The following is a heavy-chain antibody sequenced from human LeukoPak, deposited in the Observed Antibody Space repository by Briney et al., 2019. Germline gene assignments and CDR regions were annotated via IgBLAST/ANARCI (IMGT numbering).Heavy chain of an antibody. J-gene: IGHJ6*02. D-gene: IGHD3-3*01. CDR3: ARDQYDFWSGYYGMDV. CDR1: GFTFSSYE. Sequence: GGSLRLSCAASGFTFSSYEMNWVRQAPGKGLEWVSYISSSGSTIYYADSVKGRFTISRDNAKNSLYLQMNSLRAEVTAVYYCARDQYDFWSGYYGMDVWGQGTTVTVSS. V-gene: IGHV3-48*03. CDR2: ISSSGSTI.